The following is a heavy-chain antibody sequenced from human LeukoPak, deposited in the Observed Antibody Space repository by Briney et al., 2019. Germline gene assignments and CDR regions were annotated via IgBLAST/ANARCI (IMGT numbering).Heavy chain of an antibody. Sequence: SETLSLTCTVSGSSISSGSYYWSWIRQPAGKGLEWIGRIYTSGSTNYNPSLKSRVTISVDTSKNQFSLKLSSVTAADTAVYYCAREEVDTHNIDYWGQGTLVTVSS. CDR1: GSSISSGSYY. J-gene: IGHJ4*02. CDR2: IYTSGST. V-gene: IGHV4-61*02. D-gene: IGHD5-18*01. CDR3: AREEVDTHNIDY.